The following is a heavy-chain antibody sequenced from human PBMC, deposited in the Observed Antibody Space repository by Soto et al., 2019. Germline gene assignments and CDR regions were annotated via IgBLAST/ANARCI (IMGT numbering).Heavy chain of an antibody. CDR2: IYYTGNT. CDR1: CGSISPSH. V-gene: IGHV4-59*01. Sequence: QVRLQESGPGLVEPSETLSLTCTVSCGSISPSHWNWVRQPPGKRLEWIGCIYYTGNTYYNPSLKSRVTISRDTSKTQFSLEVTSVTAADTAMYYCAAGLDHNKVGYWGQGTLVTVSS. J-gene: IGHJ4*02. CDR3: AAGLDHNKVGY. D-gene: IGHD3-16*01.